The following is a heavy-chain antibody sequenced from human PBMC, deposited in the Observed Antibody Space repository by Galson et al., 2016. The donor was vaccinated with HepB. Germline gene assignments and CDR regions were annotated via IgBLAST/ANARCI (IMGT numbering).Heavy chain of an antibody. Sequence: SVKVSCKASGYTFTGYYIHWVRQAPGQGLEWMGWINPNSGGTKYAQKFQGWVTMTRDTSISTAYMELSRLTSDDTAVYYCARDNSGAFDIWGQGTMVTVSS. CDR2: INPNSGGT. D-gene: IGHD1-26*01. CDR1: GYTFTGYY. CDR3: ARDNSGAFDI. J-gene: IGHJ3*02. V-gene: IGHV1-2*04.